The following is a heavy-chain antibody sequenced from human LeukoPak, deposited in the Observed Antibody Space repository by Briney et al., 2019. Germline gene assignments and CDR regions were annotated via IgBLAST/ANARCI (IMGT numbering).Heavy chain of an antibody. D-gene: IGHD2-15*01. CDR3: ARERRYCSGDNCYSGHDY. V-gene: IGHV3-53*01. J-gene: IGHJ4*02. CDR1: GFTVSSNY. CDR2: IHSGGKT. Sequence: GGSLRLSCAVSGFTVSSNYMSWVRQAPGKGLEWVSLIHSGGKTNYADSLKDRVTISRDSSKNMVNLQINSLRPEDTAVYYCARERRYCSGDNCYSGHDYWGQGTLVIVSS.